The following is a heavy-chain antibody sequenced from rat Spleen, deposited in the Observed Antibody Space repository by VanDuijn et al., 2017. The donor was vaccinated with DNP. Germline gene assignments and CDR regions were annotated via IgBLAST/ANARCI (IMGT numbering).Heavy chain of an antibody. CDR2: ISTGGGLT. J-gene: IGHJ2*01. D-gene: IGHD2-3*01. Sequence: EVQLVESGGGIVQPGGSLKVSCTASGFTFTTYVMAWVRQTPAKGLEWVASISTGGGLTYYGDSVKDRFTVSRDNTKNTQYLQMDSLRSEDTATYYCVRQAPSLGYWLVDLWGQGVMVTVSS. CDR1: GFTFTTYV. CDR3: VRQAPSLGYWLVDL. V-gene: IGHV5S13*01.